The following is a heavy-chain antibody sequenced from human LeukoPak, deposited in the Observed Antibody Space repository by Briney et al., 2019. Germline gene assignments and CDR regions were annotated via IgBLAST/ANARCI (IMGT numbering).Heavy chain of an antibody. CDR2: ISSNRGST. Sequence: GGSLRLSCAASGFTFSRDAMCSVRHAPRRGLEYVSAISSNRGSTYYADSLKSRFTISRDNSRNTLPLQMSTLRAVDTAVYYCVKDCSSASYVDY. CDR1: GFTFSRDA. V-gene: IGHV3-64D*06. J-gene: IGHJ4*01. CDR3: VKDCSSASYVDY. D-gene: IGHD3-10*01.